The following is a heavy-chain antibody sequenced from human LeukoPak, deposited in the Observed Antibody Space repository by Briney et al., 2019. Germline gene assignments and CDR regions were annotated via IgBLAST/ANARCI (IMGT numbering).Heavy chain of an antibody. J-gene: IGHJ4*02. CDR1: DGSISSSSYY. CDR3: ARDSWGSHGVEDY. D-gene: IGHD3-16*01. CDR2: IYYSGST. V-gene: IGHV4-39*07. Sequence: SETLSLTCTVSDGSISSSSYYWGWIRQPPGKGLEWIGSIYYSGSTYYNPSLKSRVTISVDTSKNQFSLKLSSVTAADTAVYYCARDSWGSHGVEDYWGQGTLVTVSS.